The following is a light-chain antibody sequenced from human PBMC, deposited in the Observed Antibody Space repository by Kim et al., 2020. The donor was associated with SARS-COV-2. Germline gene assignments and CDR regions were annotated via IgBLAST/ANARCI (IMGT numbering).Light chain of an antibody. CDR1: KLGEKY. V-gene: IGLV3-1*01. CDR3: QAWDSSTAV. Sequence: SYELTQPPSVSVSPGQTASITCSGDKLGEKYACWYQQRPGQSPVLVIYQDSKRPSGIPERFSGSNSGNTATLTISGTQGVDEADYYCQAWDSSTAVFGGGTQLTVL. J-gene: IGLJ3*02. CDR2: QDS.